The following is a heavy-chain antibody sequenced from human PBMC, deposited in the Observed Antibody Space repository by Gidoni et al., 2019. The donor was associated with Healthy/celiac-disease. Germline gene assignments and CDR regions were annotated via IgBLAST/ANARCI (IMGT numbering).Heavy chain of an antibody. CDR2: ISYDGSNK. D-gene: IGHD3-10*01. Sequence: QVQLVESGGGVVQPGRSLRLSCAASGFTFSSYAMHWVRQAPGKGLEWVAVISYDGSNKYYADSVKGRFTISRDNSKNTLYLQMNSLRAEDTAVYYCARDGGGSGINWFDPWGQGTLVTVSS. CDR3: ARDGGGSGINWFDP. CDR1: GFTFSSYA. V-gene: IGHV3-30*04. J-gene: IGHJ5*02.